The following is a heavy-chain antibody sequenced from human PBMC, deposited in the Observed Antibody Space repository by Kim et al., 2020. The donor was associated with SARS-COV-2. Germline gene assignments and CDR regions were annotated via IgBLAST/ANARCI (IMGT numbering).Heavy chain of an antibody. J-gene: IGHJ6*03. V-gene: IGHV1-18*01. D-gene: IGHD6-19*01. Sequence: ASVKVSCKASGYTFTSYGISWVRQAPGQGLEWMGWISAYNGNTNYAQKLQGRVTMTTDTSTSTAYMGLRSLRSDDTAVYYCARHRVDSSGWYENYYYYYYMAVWGKGTPVTVAS. CDR1: GYTFTSYG. CDR3: ARHRVDSSGWYENYYYYYYMAV. CDR2: ISAYNGNT.